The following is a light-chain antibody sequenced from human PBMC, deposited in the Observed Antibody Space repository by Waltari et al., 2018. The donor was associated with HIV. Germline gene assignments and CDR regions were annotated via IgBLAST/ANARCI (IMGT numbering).Light chain of an antibody. CDR1: TIGSKS. CDR3: QVWDSSGDHSYVV. CDR2: DDS. J-gene: IGLJ2*01. Sequence: SYVLTQPPSVSVAPGKTARITCGGTTIGSKSVHWYQQKPGQAPVLVIYDDSDRPSGIPERFSGSNSGNTATLTISRVEAGDEADYYCQVWDSSGDHSYVVFGGGTKLTVL. V-gene: IGLV3-21*04.